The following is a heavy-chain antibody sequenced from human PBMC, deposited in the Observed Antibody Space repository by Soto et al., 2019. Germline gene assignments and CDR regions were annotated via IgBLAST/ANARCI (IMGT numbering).Heavy chain of an antibody. CDR3: AREKGSGYTEIRRYYYYYGMDV. CDR1: GGSISSSSYY. CDR2: IYYSGST. V-gene: IGHV4-39*02. J-gene: IGHJ6*02. D-gene: IGHD3-3*01. Sequence: PSETLSLTCAVSGGSISSSSYYWGWIRQPPGKGLEWIGSIYYSGSTYYNPSLKSRVTISVDTSKNQFSLKLSSVTAADTAVYYCAREKGSGYTEIRRYYYYYGMDVWGQGTTVTVSS.